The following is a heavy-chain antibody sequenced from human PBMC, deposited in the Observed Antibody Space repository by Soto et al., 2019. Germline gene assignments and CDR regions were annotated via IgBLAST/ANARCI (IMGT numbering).Heavy chain of an antibody. Sequence: QVQLVESGGGLVKPGGSLRLSCAASGFTFSDYYMSWIRQAPGKGLEWVSYISSSGSTIYYADSVKGRFTISRDNAKNSLYLQMNSLRAEDTAVYYCARDYDFLSGYFLDRYYYYMDVWGKGTTVTVSS. CDR1: GFTFSDYY. J-gene: IGHJ6*03. D-gene: IGHD3-3*01. CDR3: ARDYDFLSGYFLDRYYYYMDV. CDR2: ISSSGSTI. V-gene: IGHV3-11*01.